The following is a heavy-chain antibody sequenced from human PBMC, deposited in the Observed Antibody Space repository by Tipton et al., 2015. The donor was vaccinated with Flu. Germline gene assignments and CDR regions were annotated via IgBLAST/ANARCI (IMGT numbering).Heavy chain of an antibody. CDR1: GGSFSGYY. J-gene: IGHJ6*02. Sequence: TLSLTCAVYGGSFSGYYWSWIRQPPGKGLEWIGEINHSGSTNYNPSLKSRVTISVDTSKNQFSLKLSSVTAADTAVYYCARGGRSGGSCYSCYYYGMDVWGQGTTVTVSS. CDR2: INHSGST. V-gene: IGHV4-34*01. CDR3: ARGGRSGGSCYSCYYYGMDV. D-gene: IGHD2-15*01.